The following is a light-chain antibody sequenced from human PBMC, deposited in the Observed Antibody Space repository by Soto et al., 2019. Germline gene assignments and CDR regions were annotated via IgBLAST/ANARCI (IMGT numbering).Light chain of an antibody. Sequence: DIQMTQSPSTLSASVGDRVTITCRASQSISSWLAWYQQKPGKAPKLLIYDASSLESGAPSRFSGSGSGTEFTLTISSLQPDDFATYYCQQYNSYSEAFGQGTKV. CDR3: QQYNSYSEA. CDR2: DAS. J-gene: IGKJ1*01. V-gene: IGKV1-5*01. CDR1: QSISSW.